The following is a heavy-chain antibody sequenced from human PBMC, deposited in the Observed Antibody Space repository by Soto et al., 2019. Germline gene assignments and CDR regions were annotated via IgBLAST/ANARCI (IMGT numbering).Heavy chain of an antibody. CDR3: VRGVSCIVGATAYDFDF. CDR2: ISATSTYI. D-gene: IGHD1-26*01. Sequence: PGGSLRLSCAASGFTFSTYCMNRVRQAPGKGLEWVSSISATSTYIYYADSVKGRFSISRDNAKNSLYLPINSLRAEDPSLYYCVRGVSCIVGATAYDFDFWRQGTMVTVS. J-gene: IGHJ3*01. V-gene: IGHV3-21*01. CDR1: GFTFSTYC.